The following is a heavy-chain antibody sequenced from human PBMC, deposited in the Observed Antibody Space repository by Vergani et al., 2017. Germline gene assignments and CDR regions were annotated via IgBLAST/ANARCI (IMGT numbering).Heavy chain of an antibody. J-gene: IGHJ6*03. CDR2: IYTGGNT. Sequence: QVQLQESGPGLVKPSETLSLTCTVSGGSISSYYWSWIRQPAGKGLEWIGRIYTGGNTNYNPSLKSRVTMSVDTSKNQFSLKLSSVTAADTAVYYCARGPEYCSGGSCPGYYYYMDVWGKGTTVTVSS. CDR1: GGSISSYY. D-gene: IGHD2-15*01. CDR3: ARGPEYCSGGSCPGYYYYMDV. V-gene: IGHV4-4*07.